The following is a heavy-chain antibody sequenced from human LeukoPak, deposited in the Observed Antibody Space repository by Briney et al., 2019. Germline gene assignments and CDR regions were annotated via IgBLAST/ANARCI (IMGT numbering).Heavy chain of an antibody. CDR3: ARRPSRGCSYGPAVDY. Sequence: SETLSLTCAVYGGSFSGYYWSWIRQPPGKGLEWIGEINHSGSTNYNPSLKSRVTISVDASKNQFSLKLSSVTAADTAVYYCARRPSRGCSYGPAVDYWGQGTLVTVSS. J-gene: IGHJ4*02. CDR2: INHSGST. V-gene: IGHV4-34*01. D-gene: IGHD5-18*01. CDR1: GGSFSGYY.